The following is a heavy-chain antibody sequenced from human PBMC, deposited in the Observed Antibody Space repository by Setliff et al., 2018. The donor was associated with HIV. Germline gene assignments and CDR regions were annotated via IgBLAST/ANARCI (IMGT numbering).Heavy chain of an antibody. CDR3: GRDSAGAGATIDY. Sequence: PGGSLRLSCAASGFTFSRYWLTWVRQAPGKGLEWVANIKQDGSEKYYVESVKGRFTISRDNAKNSLYLQMNSLRAEDTALYYCGRDSAGAGATIDYWGQGTLVTVSS. CDR1: GFTFSRYW. J-gene: IGHJ4*02. D-gene: IGHD7-27*01. V-gene: IGHV3-7*01. CDR2: IKQDGSEK.